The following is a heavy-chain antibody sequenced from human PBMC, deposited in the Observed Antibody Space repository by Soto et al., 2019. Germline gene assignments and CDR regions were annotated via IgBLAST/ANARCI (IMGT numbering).Heavy chain of an antibody. Sequence: LRLSCGASGFTVSSNYMSWVRQAPVQGLEWVSVIYSGGSTYYADSVKGRFTISRDNSKNTLYLQMNSLRAEDTAVYYCARGGRGYYDSSGYPPLGWWGKGTLVTVS. J-gene: IGHJ4*02. CDR3: ARGGRGYYDSSGYPPLGW. CDR1: GFTVSSNY. CDR2: IYSGGST. D-gene: IGHD3-22*01. V-gene: IGHV3-53*01.